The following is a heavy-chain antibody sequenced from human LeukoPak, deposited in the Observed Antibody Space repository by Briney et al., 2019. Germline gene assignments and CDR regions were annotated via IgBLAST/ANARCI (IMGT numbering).Heavy chain of an antibody. CDR1: GYTFTSYD. D-gene: IGHD6-13*01. CDR2: MNPNSGNT. CDR3: ARGRNPYIAAARYYYYYYMDV. Sequence: GASVKVSCKASGYTFTSYDINWVRQATGQGLEWMGWMNPNSGNTGYAQKFQGRVTMTRNTSISTAYMELSSLRSEDTAVYHCARGRNPYIAAARYYYYYYMDVWGKGTTVTISS. V-gene: IGHV1-8*01. J-gene: IGHJ6*03.